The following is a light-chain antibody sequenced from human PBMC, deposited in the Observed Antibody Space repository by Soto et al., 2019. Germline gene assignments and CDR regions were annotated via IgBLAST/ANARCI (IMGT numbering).Light chain of an antibody. Sequence: DIQMTQSPSSLSASVGDRVTITCRASQGISNFLAWYQQKPGTVPKLLIYGSSTLHSGVPSRFSGSGSGTEFTLTISSLQSEDFAVYYCQQYNNWPRAFGPGTKVDIK. CDR1: QGISNF. CDR2: GSS. CDR3: QQYNNWPRA. V-gene: IGKV1-27*01. J-gene: IGKJ3*01.